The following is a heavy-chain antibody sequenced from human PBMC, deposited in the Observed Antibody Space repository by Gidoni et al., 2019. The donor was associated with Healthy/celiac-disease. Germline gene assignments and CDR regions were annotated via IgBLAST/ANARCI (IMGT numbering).Heavy chain of an antibody. D-gene: IGHD4-17*01. CDR1: GGSISSGGYY. CDR2: IYSSGST. Sequence: QVQLQESGPGLVKPSQTLSLTCTVSGGSISSGGYYWSWIRQHPGKGLEWIGYIYSSGSTYYNPSLKSRVTISVDTSKNQFSLKLSSVTAADTAVYYCARDAQYYGDYVLGWFDPWGQGTLVTVSS. J-gene: IGHJ5*02. V-gene: IGHV4-31*03. CDR3: ARDAQYYGDYVLGWFDP.